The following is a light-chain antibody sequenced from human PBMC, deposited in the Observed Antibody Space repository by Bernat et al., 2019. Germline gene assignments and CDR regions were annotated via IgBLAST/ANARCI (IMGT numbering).Light chain of an antibody. V-gene: IGKV3-11*01. CDR3: QQRSNWPWT. CDR1: QSVSSY. Sequence: EIVLTQSPATLSLSPGERATLSCRASQSVSSYLAWYQQKPGQAPRLLIYDSSNRATGIPARFSGSGSGTDFTLTISSLEPEDSAVYYCQQRSNWPWTFGKGTKVEIK. J-gene: IGKJ1*01. CDR2: DSS.